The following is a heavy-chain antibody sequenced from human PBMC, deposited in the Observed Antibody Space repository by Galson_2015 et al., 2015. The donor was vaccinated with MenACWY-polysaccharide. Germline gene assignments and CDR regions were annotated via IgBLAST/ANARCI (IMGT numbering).Heavy chain of an antibody. J-gene: IGHJ6*02. CDR1: GFTFSRYA. CDR3: ARDYCSRTSCDVLDG. Sequence: SLRLSCAASGFTFSRYAMHWVRQAPGKGLEWVAVISYDATNKYYAESVKGRFSISRDNSKNTMYVQMNDLRAEDTATYYCARDYCSRTSCDVLDGWGQGTSVTVAS. V-gene: IGHV3-30-3*01. D-gene: IGHD2-2*01. CDR2: ISYDATNK.